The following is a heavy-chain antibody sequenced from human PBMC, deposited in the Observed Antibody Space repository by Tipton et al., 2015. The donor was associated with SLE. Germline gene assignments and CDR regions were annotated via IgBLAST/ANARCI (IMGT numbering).Heavy chain of an antibody. D-gene: IGHD4-17*01. CDR3: ASLTRDYGDLPFDY. CDR1: GYSIRSGYY. J-gene: IGHJ4*02. CDR2: IYHSGST. Sequence: TLSLTCAVSGYSIRSGYYWGWIRQHPGKGLEWMGSIYHSGSTYYNPSLKSRVTISVDTSKNQFSLKLSSVTAADTAAYYCASLTRDYGDLPFDYWGQGTLVTVSS. V-gene: IGHV4-38-2*01.